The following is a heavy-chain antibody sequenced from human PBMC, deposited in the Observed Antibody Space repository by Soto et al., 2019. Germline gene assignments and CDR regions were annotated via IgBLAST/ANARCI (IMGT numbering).Heavy chain of an antibody. D-gene: IGHD3-10*01. Sequence: PSEPLSLPCAVSGGSISSGGYSWSWIRQPPGKGLEWIGYIYHSGSTYYNPSLKSRVTISVDRSKNQFSLKLSSVTAADTAVYYCARSDYYGSGKPGNAFDIWGQGTMVTVSS. V-gene: IGHV4-30-2*01. J-gene: IGHJ3*02. CDR2: IYHSGST. CDR3: ARSDYYGSGKPGNAFDI. CDR1: GGSISSGGYS.